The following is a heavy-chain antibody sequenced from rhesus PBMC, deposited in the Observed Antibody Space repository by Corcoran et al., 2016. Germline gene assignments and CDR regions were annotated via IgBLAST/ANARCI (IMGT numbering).Heavy chain of an antibody. J-gene: IGHJ5-2*01. Sequence: QVKLQQWGEGLMKPSETLSLTCAVYGGSISGFYFWTWIRRAPGKGLEWFGNIDGNSATNNYSPTLKNRVTISKDTFKNQLSLRLYSVTAADTAAYYCARGASGWSDNSLDVWGPGVLVTVSS. CDR2: IDGNSATN. CDR3: ARGASGWSDNSLDV. D-gene: IGHD6S26*01. CDR1: GGSISGFYF. V-gene: IGHV4-73*01.